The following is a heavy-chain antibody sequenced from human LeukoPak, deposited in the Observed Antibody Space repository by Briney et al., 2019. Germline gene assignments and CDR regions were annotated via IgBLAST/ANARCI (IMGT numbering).Heavy chain of an antibody. J-gene: IGHJ4*02. CDR1: GYTFTSYY. CDR3: AGPARKDYGDYGGLGY. CDR2: INPSGGST. Sequence: GASVTVSCTASGYTFTSYYMHWVRQAPGQGLEWMGLINPSGGSTSYAQKFQGRVTITADKSTSTAYMELSSLRSEGTAVYYCAGPARKDYGDYGGLGYWGQGTLVTVSS. D-gene: IGHD4-17*01. V-gene: IGHV1-46*01.